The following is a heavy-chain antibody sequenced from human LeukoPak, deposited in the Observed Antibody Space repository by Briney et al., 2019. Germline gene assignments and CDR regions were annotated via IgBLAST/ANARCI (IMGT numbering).Heavy chain of an antibody. CDR3: ATRYDFWSGKYDY. V-gene: IGHV1-2*02. Sequence: ASVKVSCKASGYTFTGYYMHWVRQAPGQGLEWMGWINPNSGGTSYAQKFQGRVTMTEDTSTDTAYMELSSLRSEDTAVYYCATRYDFWSGKYDYWGQGTLVTVSS. J-gene: IGHJ4*02. D-gene: IGHD3-3*01. CDR2: INPNSGGT. CDR1: GYTFTGYY.